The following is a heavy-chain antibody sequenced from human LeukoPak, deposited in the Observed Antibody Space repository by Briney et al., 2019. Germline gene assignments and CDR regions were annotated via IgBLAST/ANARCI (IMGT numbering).Heavy chain of an antibody. D-gene: IGHD6-13*01. CDR1: GFTFSSYA. CDR2: ISGSGGST. V-gene: IGHV3-23*01. J-gene: IGHJ5*02. CDR3: AKDIYSSSWPNWFDP. Sequence: GGSLRLSCAASGFTFSSYAMSWVRQAPGKGLEGVSAISGSGGSTYYADSVKGRFTISRDNSKNTLYLQMNSLRAEDTAVYYCAKDIYSSSWPNWFDPWGQGTLVTVSS.